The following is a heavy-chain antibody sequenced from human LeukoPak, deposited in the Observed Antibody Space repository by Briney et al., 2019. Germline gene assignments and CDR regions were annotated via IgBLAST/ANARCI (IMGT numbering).Heavy chain of an antibody. CDR1: GYTFTSYG. J-gene: IGHJ5*02. Sequence: ASVKVSCKASGYTFTSYGISWVRQAPGQGLEWMGWISAYNGNTNYAQKLQGRVTMTTDTSTSTAYMELSSLRSEDTAVYYCARGGVGATVFTLNWFDPWGQGTLVTVSS. CDR2: ISAYNGNT. D-gene: IGHD1-26*01. CDR3: ARGGVGATVFTLNWFDP. V-gene: IGHV1-18*01.